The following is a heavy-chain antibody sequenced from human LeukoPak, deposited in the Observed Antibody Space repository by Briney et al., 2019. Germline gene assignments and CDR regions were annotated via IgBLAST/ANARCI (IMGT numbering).Heavy chain of an antibody. Sequence: SETLSLTCTVSGGSVSSGSHFWSWIRQPPGKGLEWIGEINHSGSTNYNPSLKSRVTISVDTSKNQFSLKLSSVTAADTAVYYCARGRGWYSNPSHFDYWGQGTLVTVSS. V-gene: IGHV4-39*07. CDR1: GGSVSSGSHF. CDR2: INHSGST. J-gene: IGHJ4*02. CDR3: ARGRGWYSNPSHFDY. D-gene: IGHD4-11*01.